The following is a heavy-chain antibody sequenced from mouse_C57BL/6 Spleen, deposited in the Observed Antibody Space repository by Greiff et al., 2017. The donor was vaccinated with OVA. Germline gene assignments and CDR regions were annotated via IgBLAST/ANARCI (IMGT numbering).Heavy chain of an antibody. CDR2: INPGSGGT. J-gene: IGHJ4*01. CDR1: GYAFTNYL. CDR3: ARDGYYENAMDD. Sequence: LEESGAELVRPGTSVKVSCKASGYAFTNYLIEWVKQRPGQGLEWIGVINPGSGGTNYNEKFKGKATLTADKSSSTAYMQLSSLTSEDSAVYFCARDGYYENAMDDWGQGTSVTVSS. V-gene: IGHV1-54*01. D-gene: IGHD2-3*01.